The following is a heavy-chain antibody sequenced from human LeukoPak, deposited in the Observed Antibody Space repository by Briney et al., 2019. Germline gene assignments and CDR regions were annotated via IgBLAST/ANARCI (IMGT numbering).Heavy chain of an antibody. CDR1: GFTFSSYG. CDR3: AKDLGAQISMVRGEVYYYYYGMDV. V-gene: IGHV3-30*02. J-gene: IGHJ6*02. D-gene: IGHD3-10*01. Sequence: QSGGSLRLSCAASGFTFSSYGMHWVRQAPGKGLEWVAVIWYDGSNKYYADSVKGRFTISRDNSKNTLYLQMNSLRAEDTAVYYCAKDLGAQISMVRGEVYYYYYGMDVWGQGTTVTVSS. CDR2: IWYDGSNK.